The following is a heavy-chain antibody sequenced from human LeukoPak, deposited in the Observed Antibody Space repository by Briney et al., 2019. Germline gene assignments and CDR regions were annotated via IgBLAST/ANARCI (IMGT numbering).Heavy chain of an antibody. CDR3: ASPVTPYYGMDV. CDR2: ISYSGGT. D-gene: IGHD2-15*01. CDR1: GGSISSSESH. Sequence: SETPSLTCTVSGGSISSSESHWSWIRQPPEKGLEWIGYISYSGGTSYNPSLRSRLTMSLVTSNNQVSLKLSSVTAADTAVYYCASPVTPYYGMDVWGQGTTVTVSS. V-gene: IGHV4-30-4*08. J-gene: IGHJ6*02.